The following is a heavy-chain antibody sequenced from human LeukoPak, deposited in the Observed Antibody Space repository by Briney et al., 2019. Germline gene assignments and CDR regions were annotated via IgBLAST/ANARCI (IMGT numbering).Heavy chain of an antibody. CDR1: GFTFSSYG. V-gene: IGHV3-30*18. Sequence: GGSLRHSCAASGFTFSSYGMHWVRQAPGKGLEWVAVISYDGSNKYYADSVKGRFTISRDNSMNTLYLQMNSLRAEDTAVYYCAKDYDFWSGYSLGFDIWGQGTMVTVSS. CDR2: ISYDGSNK. D-gene: IGHD3-3*01. J-gene: IGHJ3*02. CDR3: AKDYDFWSGYSLGFDI.